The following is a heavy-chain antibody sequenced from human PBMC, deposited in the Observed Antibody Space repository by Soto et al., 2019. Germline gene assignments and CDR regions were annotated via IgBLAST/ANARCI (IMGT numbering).Heavy chain of an antibody. J-gene: IGHJ4*02. Sequence: QVQLQESGPGLVKPSQTLSLTCTVSGGSISSGGYYWSWIRQHPGRGLEWIGYIYYSGSTYYNPSLKSRVTISVDTAKNQFSLKLSSVTAADTAVYYCARGIAVAGTDYWGQGTLVTVSS. CDR3: ARGIAVAGTDY. V-gene: IGHV4-31*03. CDR2: IYYSGST. D-gene: IGHD6-19*01. CDR1: GGSISSGGYY.